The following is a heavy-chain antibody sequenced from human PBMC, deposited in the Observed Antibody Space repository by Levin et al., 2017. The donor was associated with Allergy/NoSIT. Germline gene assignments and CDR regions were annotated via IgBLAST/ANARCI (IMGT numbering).Heavy chain of an antibody. V-gene: IGHV4-31*03. CDR1: GGSISSVAYY. CDR2: IHYSGST. J-gene: IGHJ2*01. CDR3: ARGPRDPGYFDR. Sequence: SQTLSLTCTVSGGSISSVAYYWSWIRQHPEKGLEWIGYIHYSGSTNYNPALKSRFSISLDTSNNQFSLRLTSVTAADTAVYSCARGPRDPGYFDRWGRGTLVTVSS.